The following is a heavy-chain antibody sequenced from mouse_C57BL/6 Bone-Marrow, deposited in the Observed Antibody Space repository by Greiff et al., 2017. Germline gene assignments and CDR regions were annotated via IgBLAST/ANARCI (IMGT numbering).Heavy chain of an antibody. V-gene: IGHV1-72*01. Sequence: VQLQQSGAELVKPGASVKLSCKASGYTFTSYWMHWVKQRPGRGLEWIGRIDPNSGGTKYNEKFKSKATLTVDKPSSTAYMQLSSLTSEYAAVYYCAKGKLRRTPYYAMDYWGQGTSVTVSS. J-gene: IGHJ4*01. CDR2: IDPNSGGT. CDR1: GYTFTSYW. CDR3: AKGKLRRTPYYAMDY. D-gene: IGHD3-2*02.